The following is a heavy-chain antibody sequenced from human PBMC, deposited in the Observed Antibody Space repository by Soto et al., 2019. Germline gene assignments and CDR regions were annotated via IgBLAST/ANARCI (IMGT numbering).Heavy chain of an antibody. CDR2: MYNSGST. CDR3: ASMGYHYGSGSYPLDY. D-gene: IGHD3-10*01. CDR1: GGSISSGGYY. J-gene: IGHJ4*02. Sequence: PSETLSLTCTVSGGSISSGGYYWTWIRQPPGKGLEWIGFMYNSGSTHYNPSLKSRVTISLDTSKNQFSLNLRSVTAADTAMYYCASMGYHYGSGSYPLDYWGQGTLVTVSS. V-gene: IGHV4-61*08.